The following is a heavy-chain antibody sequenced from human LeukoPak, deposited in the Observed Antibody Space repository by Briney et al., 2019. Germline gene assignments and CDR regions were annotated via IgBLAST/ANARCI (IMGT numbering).Heavy chain of an antibody. V-gene: IGHV3-23*01. CDR2: ISGSGGNT. J-gene: IGHJ4*02. CDR1: GFSFSTYA. D-gene: IGHD1-26*01. CDR3: AKDPVPSYSGAWYYFDY. Sequence: GGSLRLSCAASGFSFSTYAMSWVRQAPGKGLEWVSAISGSGGNTYYVDSARGRFTISRDNSKNTLYLQMNSLRAEDTAVYYCAKDPVPSYSGAWYYFDYWGQGILVTVSS.